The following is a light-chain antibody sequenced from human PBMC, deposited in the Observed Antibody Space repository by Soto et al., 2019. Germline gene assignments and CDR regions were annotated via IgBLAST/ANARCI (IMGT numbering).Light chain of an antibody. CDR2: DAS. V-gene: IGKV1-33*01. J-gene: IGKJ4*01. CDR3: QQFDNVPPT. CDR1: RDITDY. Sequence: DIQMTQSPSSVSASVGDRVAITCQASRDITDYLNWYQQKPGEAPKLLIYDASKLETGVPSRFSGSGSGTDFTLTISSLQPEDIATYYCQQFDNVPPTFGGGTKVDIK.